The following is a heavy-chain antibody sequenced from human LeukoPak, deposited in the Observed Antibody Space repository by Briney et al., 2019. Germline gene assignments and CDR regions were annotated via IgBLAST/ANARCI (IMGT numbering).Heavy chain of an antibody. Sequence: PSETLSLTCTVSGGSISSYYWSWIRQPPGKGLEWIGYIYYSGSTNYNPSLKSRVTISVDTSKNQFSLKLSSVTAADTAVYYCARDREMATISEINNWFDPWGQGTLVTVSS. CDR2: IYYSGST. D-gene: IGHD5-24*01. V-gene: IGHV4-59*01. J-gene: IGHJ5*02. CDR3: ARDREMATISEINNWFDP. CDR1: GGSISSYY.